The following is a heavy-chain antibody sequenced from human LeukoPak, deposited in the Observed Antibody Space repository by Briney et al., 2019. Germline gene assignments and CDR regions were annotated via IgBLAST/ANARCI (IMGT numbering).Heavy chain of an antibody. CDR1: GFTFSSYW. CDR2: INSDGSST. D-gene: IGHD3-22*01. J-gene: IGHJ6*02. V-gene: IGHV3-74*01. Sequence: GGSLRLSCAASGFTFSSYWMHWVRHAPGKGLVWVSRINSDGSSTSYADSVKGRFTISRDNAKNTLYLQMNSLRAEDTAVYYCAREPAYYYDSSGSPDWGQGTTVTVSS. CDR3: AREPAYYYDSSGSPD.